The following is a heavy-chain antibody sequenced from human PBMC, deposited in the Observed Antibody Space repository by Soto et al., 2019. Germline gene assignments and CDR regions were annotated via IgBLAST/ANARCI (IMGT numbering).Heavy chain of an antibody. V-gene: IGHV3-15*01. D-gene: IGHD1-26*01. CDR3: STDSGFYGLAI. CDR1: AFRFTNAW. CDR2: IKSKTDGGTA. J-gene: IGHJ6*02. Sequence: EVQLVESGGVLVKPGWSLRLSCVASAFRFTNAWMTWARQAPGKGLEWVGRIKSKTDGGTADYAAPVKGRFTISRDDSQNTLYLHMDSMKTEDTALYHCSTDSGFYGLAIWGQGTTVTVSS.